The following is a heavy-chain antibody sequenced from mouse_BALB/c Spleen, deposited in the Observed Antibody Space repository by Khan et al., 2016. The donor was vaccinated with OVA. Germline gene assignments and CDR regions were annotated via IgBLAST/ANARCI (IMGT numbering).Heavy chain of an antibody. J-gene: IGHJ3*01. V-gene: IGHV5-6*01. D-gene: IGHD1-1*01. Sequence: VQLKESGGDLVKPGGSLKLSCAASGFTFSTYGMSWVRQTPDKRLEWVATVSTRGGYTYYPDSVKGRFTISRDNAKNTLYLQMSGLKSEDTAMFYCTRLAYYYDSGGFAYWGQGTLVTVSA. CDR1: GFTFSTYG. CDR2: VSTRGGYT. CDR3: TRLAYYYDSGGFAY.